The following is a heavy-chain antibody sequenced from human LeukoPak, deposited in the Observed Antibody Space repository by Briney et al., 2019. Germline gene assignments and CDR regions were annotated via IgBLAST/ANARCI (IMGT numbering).Heavy chain of an antibody. J-gene: IGHJ4*02. Sequence: PGGSLRLSCAASGFTFSSYSMNWVRQAPGKGLEWVSSISSSSSYIYYADSVKGRFTISRDNAKNSLYLQMNSLRAKDTAVYYCARDGGYSYGYPLDYWGQGTLVTVSS. D-gene: IGHD5-18*01. CDR1: GFTFSSYS. CDR2: ISSSSSYI. CDR3: ARDGGYSYGYPLDY. V-gene: IGHV3-21*01.